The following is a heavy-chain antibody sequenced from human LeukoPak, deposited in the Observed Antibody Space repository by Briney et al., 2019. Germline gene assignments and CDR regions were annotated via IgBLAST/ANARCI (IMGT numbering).Heavy chain of an antibody. CDR1: GASFSGYY. Sequence: PSETLSLTCAVYGASFSGYYWSWIRQPPGKGLEWIGEINHSGSTNYNPSLKSRVTISVDTSKNQFSLKLTSVTAADTAVYYCAGGGGDYYYMDVWGKGTTVTVSS. CDR2: INHSGST. D-gene: IGHD4-23*01. J-gene: IGHJ6*03. CDR3: AGGGGDYYYMDV. V-gene: IGHV4-34*01.